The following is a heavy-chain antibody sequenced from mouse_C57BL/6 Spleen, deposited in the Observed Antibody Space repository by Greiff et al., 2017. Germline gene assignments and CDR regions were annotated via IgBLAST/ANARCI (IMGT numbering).Heavy chain of an antibody. CDR2: IYPRSGNT. Sequence: QVHVKQSGAELARPGASVKLSCKASGYTFTSYGISWVKQRTGQGLEWIGEIYPRSGNTYYNEKFKGKATLTADKSSSTAYMELRSLTSEDSAVYFCARSWDDYFDYWGQGTTLTVSS. D-gene: IGHD4-1*01. CDR1: GYTFTSYG. V-gene: IGHV1-81*01. J-gene: IGHJ2*01. CDR3: ARSWDDYFDY.